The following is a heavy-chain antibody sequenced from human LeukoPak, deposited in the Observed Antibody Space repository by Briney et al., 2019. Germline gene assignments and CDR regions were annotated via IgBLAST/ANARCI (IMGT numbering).Heavy chain of an antibody. Sequence: GGSLRLSRAASGFPFNRYSMKWVRQAPGGGREWVSSISSSSSYICSTDSVKGRLTISRDNAKNSLYLQMNSLRAEDTAVYYCARDLGAAARTGVDYWGQGTPVTVSS. J-gene: IGHJ4*02. D-gene: IGHD6-13*01. V-gene: IGHV3-21*01. CDR1: GFPFNRYS. CDR2: ISSSSSYI. CDR3: ARDLGAAARTGVDY.